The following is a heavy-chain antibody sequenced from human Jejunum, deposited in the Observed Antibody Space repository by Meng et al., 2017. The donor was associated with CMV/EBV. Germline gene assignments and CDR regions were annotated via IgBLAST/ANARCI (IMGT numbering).Heavy chain of an antibody. CDR2: IYYSGST. V-gene: IGHV4-59*01. CDR3: GRVNGDYYYAMDV. Sequence: VSGGPINDYYWSWIRQSPGKGLEWIGYIYYSGSTTYNPSLKSRVTISLDRSKNHFSLKVRPVTAADTAVYYCGRVNGDYYYAMDVWGQGTTVTVSS. CDR1: GGPINDYY. J-gene: IGHJ6*02. D-gene: IGHD4-17*01.